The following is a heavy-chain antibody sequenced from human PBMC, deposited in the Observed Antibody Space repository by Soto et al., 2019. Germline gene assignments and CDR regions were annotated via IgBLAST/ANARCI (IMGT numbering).Heavy chain of an antibody. CDR1: GGSISSSSYY. CDR3: ARHGRQDGDLTHFDY. D-gene: IGHD4-17*01. J-gene: IGHJ4*02. CDR2: LYYSGST. V-gene: IGHV4-39*01. Sequence: SETLSLTCTVSGGSISSSSYYWGWVRQPPGKGLEWIGSLYYSGSTYYNPSLKSRVTISVDTSRNQLSLKLYSVIAADTAVYYCARHGRQDGDLTHFDYWGQG.